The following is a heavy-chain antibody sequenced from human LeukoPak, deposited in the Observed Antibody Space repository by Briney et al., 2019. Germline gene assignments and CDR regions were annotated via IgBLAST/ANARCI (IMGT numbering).Heavy chain of an antibody. Sequence: SVTLSFTCSGSGVTISSYYWSWIRQPPGKGLEWIGNTYYSGSTNYNPSLKSRVTISVDTSKNQFSLKLTSVTAADTAVYFCARGGYYGSGNDFRFDPWGQGTLVTVSS. CDR2: TYYSGST. CDR1: GVTISSYY. V-gene: IGHV4-59*01. CDR3: ARGGYYGSGNDFRFDP. J-gene: IGHJ5*02. D-gene: IGHD3-10*01.